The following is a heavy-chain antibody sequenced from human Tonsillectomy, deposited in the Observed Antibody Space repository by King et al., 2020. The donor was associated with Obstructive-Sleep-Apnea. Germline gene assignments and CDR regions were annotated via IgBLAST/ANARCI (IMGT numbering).Heavy chain of an antibody. J-gene: IGHJ4*02. CDR2: IYYRGST. CDR3: ARGSPYYFDY. CDR1: VGSISSDGYY. D-gene: IGHD3-10*01. V-gene: IGHV4-31*03. Sequence: MQLQESGPGLVKPSQTLSLTCIVSVGSISSDGYYWSWIRQHPGKGLEWIAYIYYRGSTYYNPSLKSRVTISVDTSKNQLSLKLSSMTAADTAVYYCARGSPYYFDYWGQGTLVTVSS.